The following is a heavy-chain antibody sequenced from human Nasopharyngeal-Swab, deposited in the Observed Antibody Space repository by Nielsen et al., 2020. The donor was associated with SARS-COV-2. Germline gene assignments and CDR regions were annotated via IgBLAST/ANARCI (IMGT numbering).Heavy chain of an antibody. Sequence: WIRQPPGKGLEWIGSIYYSGSTYYNPSLKSRVTISVDTSKNQFTLKLSFLTAADTAVYYCASHRRGYSEDYGMDVWGQGTTVTVSS. D-gene: IGHD5-18*01. CDR3: ASHRRGYSEDYGMDV. V-gene: IGHV4-39*01. J-gene: IGHJ6*02. CDR2: IYYSGST.